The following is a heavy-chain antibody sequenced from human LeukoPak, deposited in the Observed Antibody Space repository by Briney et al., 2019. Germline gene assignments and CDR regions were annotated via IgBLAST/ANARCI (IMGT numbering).Heavy chain of an antibody. V-gene: IGHV1-2*02. CDR2: INPNSGGT. CDR3: ARWGGEYSSSRPYFDY. Sequence: VASVKVSCKASGYTFTGYYMHWVRQAPGQGLEWMGWINPNSGGTNYAQKFQGRVTMTRDTSISTTYMELSRLRSDDTAVYYCARWGGEYSSSRPYFDYWGQGTLVTVSS. J-gene: IGHJ4*02. CDR1: GYTFTGYY. D-gene: IGHD6-13*01.